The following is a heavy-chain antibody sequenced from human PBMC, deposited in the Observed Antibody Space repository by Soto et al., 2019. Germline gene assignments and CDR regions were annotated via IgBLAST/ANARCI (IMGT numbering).Heavy chain of an antibody. J-gene: IGHJ6*02. Sequence: SETLSLTCAVSGGSISSTDWWSWVRQPPGKGLEWIGEIYHSGSTNYNPSLKSRVTISVDKSKNQFSLKLTSVTAADTAVYYCARGRYYGSGSYSQYYYGMDVWGQGTTVTVSS. V-gene: IGHV4-4*02. CDR3: ARGRYYGSGSYSQYYYGMDV. CDR2: IYHSGST. D-gene: IGHD3-10*01. CDR1: GGSISSTDW.